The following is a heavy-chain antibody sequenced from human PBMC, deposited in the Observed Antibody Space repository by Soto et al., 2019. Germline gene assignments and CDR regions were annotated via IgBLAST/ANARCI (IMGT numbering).Heavy chain of an antibody. V-gene: IGHV1-2*04. CDR1: GYTFTGYY. J-gene: IGHJ6*02. CDR2: INPNSGGT. D-gene: IGHD5-12*01. Sequence: ASVKVSCKASGYTFTGYYMHWVRQAPGQGLEWMGWINPNSGGTNYAQKFQGWVTMTRDTSISTAYMELSRLRSDDTAVYYCARDPGGYENYYYYGMDVWGQGTTVTVSS. CDR3: ARDPGGYENYYYYGMDV.